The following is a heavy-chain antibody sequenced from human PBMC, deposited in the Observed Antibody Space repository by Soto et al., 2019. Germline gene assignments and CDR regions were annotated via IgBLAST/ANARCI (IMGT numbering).Heavy chain of an antibody. CDR1: GFTFSSYA. J-gene: IGHJ4*02. D-gene: IGHD6-19*01. V-gene: IGHV3-23*01. CDR3: AKDLHDAAVAAPIWGNDY. CDR2: ISGSGGST. Sequence: LRLSCAASGFTFSSYAMSWVRQAPGKGLEWVSAISGSGGSTYYADSVKGRFTISRDNSKNTLYLQMNSLRAEDTAVYYCAKDLHDAAVAAPIWGNDYWGQGTLVTVSS.